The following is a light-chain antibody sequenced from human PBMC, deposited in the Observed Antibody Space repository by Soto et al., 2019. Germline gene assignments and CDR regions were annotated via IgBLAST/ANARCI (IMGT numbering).Light chain of an antibody. V-gene: IGKV1-39*01. J-gene: IGKJ2*01. Sequence: DIQMTQSPSSLSVSVGDRVTITCRASLSFTNYLNWYQQKPGKAPKLLVYAASSLQSGVPSRFSANGSGTDFTLTISTLQPEDFASYYCLQSDSYPYTFGQGTKLEIK. CDR2: AAS. CDR3: LQSDSYPYT. CDR1: LSFTNY.